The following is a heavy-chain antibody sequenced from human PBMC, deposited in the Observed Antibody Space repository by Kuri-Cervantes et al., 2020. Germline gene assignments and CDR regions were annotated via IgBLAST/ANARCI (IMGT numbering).Heavy chain of an antibody. V-gene: IGHV3-30*02. Sequence: GGSLRLSCAASGFTFSSYGMHWVRQAPGKGLEWVAFIRYDGSNKYYADSVKGRFTVSRDNSKSTMYLEMDSLRPEDTAVYYCAKEMVRGANWFESWGQGSLVTVSS. CDR2: IRYDGSNK. D-gene: IGHD3-10*01. J-gene: IGHJ5*01. CDR3: AKEMVRGANWFES. CDR1: GFTFSSYG.